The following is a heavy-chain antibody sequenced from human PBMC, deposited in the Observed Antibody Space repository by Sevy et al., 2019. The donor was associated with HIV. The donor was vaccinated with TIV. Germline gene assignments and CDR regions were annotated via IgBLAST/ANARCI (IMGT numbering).Heavy chain of an antibody. V-gene: IGHV3-7*01. CDR3: ARVGQLGFGESIKGMDV. Sequence: GGSLRLSCAASGFIFSNYWMSWVRQAPGKGLEWVANIKQDGSEKYYVDSVKGRFTISRDNAKNSLYLQMNSLRVEDTAVYYCARVGQLGFGESIKGMDVWGQGTTVTVSS. J-gene: IGHJ6*02. D-gene: IGHD3-10*01. CDR1: GFIFSNYW. CDR2: IKQDGSEK.